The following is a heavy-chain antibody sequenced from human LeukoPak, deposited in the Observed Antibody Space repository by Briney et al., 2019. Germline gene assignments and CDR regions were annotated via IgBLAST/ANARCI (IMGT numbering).Heavy chain of an antibody. CDR1: GFTFSSYG. J-gene: IGHJ6*02. V-gene: IGHV3-30*18. D-gene: IGHD2-2*01. CDR3: AKGDTIGSMDV. CDR2: ISYDGSNK. Sequence: PGGSLRPSCAASGFTFSSYGMHWVRQAPGKGLEWVAVISYDGSNKYYADSVKGRFTISRDNSKNTLYLQMNSLRAEDTAVYYCAKGDTIGSMDVWGQGTTVTVSS.